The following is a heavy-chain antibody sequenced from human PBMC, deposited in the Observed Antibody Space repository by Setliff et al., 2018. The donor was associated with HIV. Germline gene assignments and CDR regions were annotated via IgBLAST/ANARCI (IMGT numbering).Heavy chain of an antibody. D-gene: IGHD3-3*01. V-gene: IGHV4-38-2*01. CDR1: GYAIDNGYT. CDR2: VYHTGTT. CDR3: ARHGLRFLACFDY. Sequence: SETLSLTCSVPGYAIDNGYTWGWIRQSPGKGLEWIGNVYHTGTTYYNPSLESRVTISVDTSKNQFSLKLSSATATDTAVYYCARHGLRFLACFDYWGQGALVTVSS. J-gene: IGHJ4*02.